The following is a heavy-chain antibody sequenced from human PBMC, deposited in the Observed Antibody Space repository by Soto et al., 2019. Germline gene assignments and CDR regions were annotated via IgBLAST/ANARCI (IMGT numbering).Heavy chain of an antibody. CDR2: ISGGSAYI. V-gene: IGHV3-21*01. CDR1: GFTFGSYT. CDR3: AREGPGRGIDV. D-gene: IGHD3-10*01. Sequence: GGSLRLSCAASGFTFGSYTMNWVRQAPGKGLEWVSSISGGSAYIYYADSVKGRFTISRDNAKSSLSLQMNSLRAEDTAVYYCAREGPGRGIDVWGQGTTVTVFS. J-gene: IGHJ6*02.